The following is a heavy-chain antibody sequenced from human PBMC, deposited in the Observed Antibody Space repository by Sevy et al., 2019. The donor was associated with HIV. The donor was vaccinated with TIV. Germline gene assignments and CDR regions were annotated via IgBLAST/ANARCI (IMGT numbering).Heavy chain of an antibody. J-gene: IGHJ4*02. CDR1: GFTFSSYW. CDR3: ARKGALRSHSPSWRSSSRGLDFDY. CDR2: IKQDGSEK. Sequence: GGSLRLSCAASGFTFSSYWMSWVRQAPGKGLEWVANIKQDGSEKYYVDSVKGRFTISRVNAKNSLYLQMNSLRAEDTAVYYCARKGALRSHSPSWRSSSRGLDFDYWGQGTLVTVSS. D-gene: IGHD6-13*01. V-gene: IGHV3-7*01.